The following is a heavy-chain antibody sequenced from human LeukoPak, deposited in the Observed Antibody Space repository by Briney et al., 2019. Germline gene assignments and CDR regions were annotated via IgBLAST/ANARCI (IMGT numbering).Heavy chain of an antibody. Sequence: SETLSLTCTVSGGSISSSSYYWGWIRQPPGKGLEWIGSIYYSGSTYYNPSLKSRVTISVDTSKNQFSLKLSSVTAADTAVYYCARASIAAAGTPFDYWGQGTLVTVPS. J-gene: IGHJ4*02. CDR1: GGSISSSSYY. CDR2: IYYSGST. D-gene: IGHD6-13*01. CDR3: ARASIAAAGTPFDY. V-gene: IGHV4-39*07.